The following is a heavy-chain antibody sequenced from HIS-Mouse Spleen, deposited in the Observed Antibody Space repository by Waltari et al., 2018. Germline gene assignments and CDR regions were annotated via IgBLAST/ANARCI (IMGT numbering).Heavy chain of an antibody. CDR1: GGSISSSSYY. J-gene: IGHJ2*01. CDR2: IYYSVST. Sequence: QLQLQESGPGLVKPSETLSLTCTVSGGSISSSSYYWGWIRQTPGKGLAWIGSIYYSVSTYGNPSLKSRVTISVDTSKNQLSLKLSSVAAADTAVYYCAREIPYSSSWYDWYFDLWGRGTLVTVSS. V-gene: IGHV4-39*07. D-gene: IGHD6-13*01. CDR3: AREIPYSSSWYDWYFDL.